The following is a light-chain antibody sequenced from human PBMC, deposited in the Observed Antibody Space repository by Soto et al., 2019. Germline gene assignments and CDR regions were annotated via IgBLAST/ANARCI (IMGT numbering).Light chain of an antibody. CDR2: GNN. V-gene: IGLV1-40*01. Sequence: QSVLTQPPSASGAPGQSVTISCTGSSSNIGAGYDVHWYQQHPGTAPKLLIYGNNNRPSGVPDRFSGSKSGTSASLTITGLQAEDEADYYGESYGSCLGGNVVFGGGTKLTVL. J-gene: IGLJ2*01. CDR1: SSNIGAGYD. CDR3: ESYGSCLGGNVV.